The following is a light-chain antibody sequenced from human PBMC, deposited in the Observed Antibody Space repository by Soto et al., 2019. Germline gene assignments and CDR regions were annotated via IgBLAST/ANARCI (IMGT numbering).Light chain of an antibody. CDR2: VAS. CDR3: QQSYSTPYT. Sequence: DIQMTQSPSSLSASVGDRVTITCGASQSISSNLNWYQQKPGEAPKLLIYVASSLQSGVPSRSSGSESGTDYTLTISSLQPDDFATYYCQQSYSTPYTFGQGTKLEIK. CDR1: QSISSN. J-gene: IGKJ2*01. V-gene: IGKV1-39*01.